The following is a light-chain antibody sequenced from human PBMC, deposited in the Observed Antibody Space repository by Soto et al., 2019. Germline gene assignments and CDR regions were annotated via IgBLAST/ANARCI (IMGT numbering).Light chain of an antibody. CDR1: QSVSGK. J-gene: IGKJ3*01. Sequence: EIVLTQSPATLSLSPWERATLSCRASQSVSGKLAWYQQKPGQAPRLLIYGASTRATGTPARFSGSGSGKEFTLTISSLQSEDFAVYYCQQYNNWPLFFGPGTKVDIK. V-gene: IGKV3-15*01. CDR3: QQYNNWPLF. CDR2: GAS.